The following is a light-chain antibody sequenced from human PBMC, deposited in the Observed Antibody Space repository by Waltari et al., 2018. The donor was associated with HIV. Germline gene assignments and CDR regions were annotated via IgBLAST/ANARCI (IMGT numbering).Light chain of an antibody. CDR3: QVWHSNSDHVV. CDR2: DDS. V-gene: IGLV3-21*02. J-gene: IGLJ2*01. Sequence: SYVLTQPPSVSVAPGQTARITCEGNNIGSQSVHWYQQRPGQAPALVVHDDSDRPSGIPGRFSGSNSGNTATLTISRGEAGDEADYYCQVWHSNSDHVVFGGGTKLTVL. CDR1: NIGSQS.